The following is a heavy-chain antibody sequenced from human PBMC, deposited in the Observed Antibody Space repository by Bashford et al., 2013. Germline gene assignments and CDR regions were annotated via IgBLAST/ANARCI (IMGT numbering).Heavy chain of an antibody. J-gene: IGHJ4*02. Sequence: SETLSLTCTVSGGSISSYYWSWIRQPPGKGLEWIGYIFFSGDTNYNPSLKSRVAISIDTSKNQFSLELRSVTAADTAVYYAVRVHWSVAGTYFFDHWGQGTLVTVSS. CDR1: GGSISSYY. V-gene: IGHV4-59*01. D-gene: IGHD1-7*01. CDR2: IFFSGDT. CDR3: VRVHWSVAGTYFFDH.